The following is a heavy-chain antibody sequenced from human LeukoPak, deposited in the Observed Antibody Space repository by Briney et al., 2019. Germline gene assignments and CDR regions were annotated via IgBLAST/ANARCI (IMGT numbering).Heavy chain of an antibody. V-gene: IGHV4-61*02. CDR2: VYSSGRT. CDR1: GGSISSGSYY. J-gene: IGHJ5*02. CDR3: ARAVGSSESNWFDP. Sequence: SQTLSLTCAVSGGSISSGSYYWSWIRQPAGKGLEWIRRVYSSGRTNYNPSLKSRVTISVDTSKNQFSLKLSSVTAADTAVYYCARAVGSSESNWFDPWGQGTLATVSS. D-gene: IGHD1-26*01.